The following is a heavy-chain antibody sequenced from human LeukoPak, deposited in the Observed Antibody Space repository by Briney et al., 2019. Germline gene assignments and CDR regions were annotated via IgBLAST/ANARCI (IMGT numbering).Heavy chain of an antibody. CDR3: ARDVAPYCSSTSCLRAFDL. CDR2: IYYSGST. CDR1: GYSISSGYY. V-gene: IGHV4-38-2*02. J-gene: IGHJ2*01. D-gene: IGHD2-2*01. Sequence: SETLSLTCTVSGYSISSGYYWGWIRQPPGKGLEWIGYIYYSGSTNYNPSLKSRVTISVDTSKNQFSLKLSSVTAADTAVYYCARDVAPYCSSTSCLRAFDLWGRGTLVTVSS.